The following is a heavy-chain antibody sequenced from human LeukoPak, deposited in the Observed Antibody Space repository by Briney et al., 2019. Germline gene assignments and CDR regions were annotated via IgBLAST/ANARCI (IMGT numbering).Heavy chain of an antibody. CDR2: IRFDASNK. Sequence: SGGSLRLSCAASGFTFSSYGMHWVRQVPGKGLEWVAFIRFDASNKYYANSVKGRFTISRDNSKNMLYLQMNSLRAEDTAVYYCAKEGAYYYSRSYIGHSMAVWGNGPKVPVS. CDR3: AKEGAYYYSRSYIGHSMAV. V-gene: IGHV3-30*02. D-gene: IGHD3-10*01. J-gene: IGHJ6*03. CDR1: GFTFSSYG.